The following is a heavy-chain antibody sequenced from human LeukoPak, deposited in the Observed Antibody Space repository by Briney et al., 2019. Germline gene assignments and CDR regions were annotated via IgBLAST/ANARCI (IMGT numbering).Heavy chain of an antibody. Sequence: GGSLRLSCAASGFTFSSYSMNWVRQAPGKGLEWVSYISSSSSTMYYADSVKGRFTISRDNAKNSLYLQMNSLRAEDTAVYYCARVSYGDFDPWGQGTLVTVSS. CDR3: ARVSYGDFDP. CDR1: GFTFSSYS. CDR2: ISSSSSTM. J-gene: IGHJ5*02. D-gene: IGHD5-18*01. V-gene: IGHV3-48*01.